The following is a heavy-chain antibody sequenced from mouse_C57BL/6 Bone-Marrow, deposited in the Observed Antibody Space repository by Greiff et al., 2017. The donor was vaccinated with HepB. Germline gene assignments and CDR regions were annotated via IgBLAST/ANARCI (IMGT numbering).Heavy chain of an antibody. CDR1: GFTFSSYG. CDR2: ISSGGSYT. J-gene: IGHJ2*01. CDR3: ARGYYGSSYYFDY. V-gene: IGHV5-6*01. D-gene: IGHD1-1*01. Sequence: EVKLMESGGDLVKPGGSLKLSCAASGFTFSSYGMSWVRQTPDKRLEWVATISSGGSYTYYPDSVKGRFTISRDNAKNTLYLQMSSLKSEDTAMYYCARGYYGSSYYFDYWGQGTTLTVSS.